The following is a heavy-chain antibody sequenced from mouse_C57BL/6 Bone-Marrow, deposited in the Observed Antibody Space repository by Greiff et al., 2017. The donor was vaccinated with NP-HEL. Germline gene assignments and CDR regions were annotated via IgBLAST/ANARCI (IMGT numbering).Heavy chain of an antibody. D-gene: IGHD1-1*01. V-gene: IGHV14-3*01. CDR1: GFNIKNTY. J-gene: IGHJ2*01. Sequence: EVKLQESVAELVRPGASVKLSCTASGFNIKNTYMHWVKQRPEQGLEWIGRIDPANGNTKYAPKFQGKATITADTSSNTAYLQLSSLTSEDTAIYYCASNLLLSSDFDYWGQGTTLTVSS. CDR2: IDPANGNT. CDR3: ASNLLLSSDFDY.